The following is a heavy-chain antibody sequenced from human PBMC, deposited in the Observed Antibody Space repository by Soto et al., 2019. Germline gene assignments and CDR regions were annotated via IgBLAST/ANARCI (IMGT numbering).Heavy chain of an antibody. CDR2: IYYSGST. D-gene: IGHD2-2*01. CDR1: GGSISSSSYY. J-gene: IGHJ4*02. V-gene: IGHV4-39*01. CDR3: ARRDLRYCSSTSCSAPRGVDY. Sequence: SETLSLTCTVSGGSISSSSYYWGWIRQPPGKGLEWIGSIYYSGSTYYNPSLKSRVTISVDTSKNQFSLKLSSVTAADTAVYYCARRDLRYCSSTSCSAPRGVDYWGQGTLVTVSS.